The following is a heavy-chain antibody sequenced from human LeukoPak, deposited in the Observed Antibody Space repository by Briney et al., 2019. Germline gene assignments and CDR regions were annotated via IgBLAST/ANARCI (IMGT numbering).Heavy chain of an antibody. CDR1: GFTFSSFV. J-gene: IGHJ4*02. D-gene: IGHD2-2*02. V-gene: IGHV3-30-3*01. CDR2: ISYDGSNK. Sequence: GRSLRLSCAASGFTFSSFVIHWVRQAPGKGLEWVAVISYDGSNKYYADSVKGRFTISRDNSKNTLYLQMNSLRVEDTAVYYCARDPLVYMWGQGSLVTVSS. CDR3: ARDPLVYM.